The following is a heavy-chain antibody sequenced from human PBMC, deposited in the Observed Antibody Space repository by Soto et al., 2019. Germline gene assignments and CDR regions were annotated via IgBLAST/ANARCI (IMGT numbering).Heavy chain of an antibody. CDR3: ARDYGITMIVAHAFDI. D-gene: IGHD3-22*01. CDR2: ISYDGSNK. CDR1: GFTFSSYA. V-gene: IGHV3-30-3*01. J-gene: IGHJ3*02. Sequence: VGSLRLSCAASGFTFSSYAMHWVRQAPGKGLEWVAVISYDGSNKYYADSVKGRFTISRDNSKNTLYLQMNSLRAEDTAVYYCARDYGITMIVAHAFDIWGQGTMVTVSS.